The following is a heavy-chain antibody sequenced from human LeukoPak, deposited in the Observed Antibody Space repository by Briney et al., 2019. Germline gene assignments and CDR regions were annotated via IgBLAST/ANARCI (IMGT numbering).Heavy chain of an antibody. CDR1: GFTFNYYG. CDR3: AKNGDRGAYCSGGSCYSYYYYYMDV. CDR2: TSGSGGTT. V-gene: IGHV3-23*01. Sequence: PGGSLRLSCAASGFTFNYYGMSWVRQAPGKGLEWVSATSGSGGTTYYADSVKGRFTISRDNSKNTLSLQMNSLRAEDTAIYYCAKNGDRGAYCSGGSCYSYYYYYMDVWGKGTTVTISS. J-gene: IGHJ6*03. D-gene: IGHD2-15*01.